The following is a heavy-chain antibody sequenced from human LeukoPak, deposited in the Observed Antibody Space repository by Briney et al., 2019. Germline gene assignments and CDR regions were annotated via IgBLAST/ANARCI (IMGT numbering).Heavy chain of an antibody. CDR1: GFTFSTYN. J-gene: IGHJ4*02. V-gene: IGHV3-48*04. CDR3: AKIPAYSGYDSLGY. Sequence: GGSLRLSCAASGFTFSTYNMNWVRQAPGKGLEWVSYISSSSSTIYYADSVRGRFTISRGNAKNSLYLQMNSLRAEDTAVYYCAKIPAYSGYDSLGYWGQGTLVTVSS. CDR2: ISSSSSTI. D-gene: IGHD5-12*01.